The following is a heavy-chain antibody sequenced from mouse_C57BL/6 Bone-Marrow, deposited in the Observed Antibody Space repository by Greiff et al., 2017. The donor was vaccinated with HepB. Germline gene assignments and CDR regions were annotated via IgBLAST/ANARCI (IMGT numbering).Heavy chain of an antibody. CDR3: TRWGSSGTSFAY. Sequence: QVQLQQSGAELVRPGASVTLSCKASGYTFTDYEMHWVKQTPVHGLEWIGAIDPETGGTAYNQKFKGKAILTADKSSSTAYMELRSLTSEDSAVYYCTRWGSSGTSFAYWGQGTLVTVSA. D-gene: IGHD3-2*02. CDR1: GYTFTDYE. CDR2: IDPETGGT. V-gene: IGHV1-15*01. J-gene: IGHJ3*01.